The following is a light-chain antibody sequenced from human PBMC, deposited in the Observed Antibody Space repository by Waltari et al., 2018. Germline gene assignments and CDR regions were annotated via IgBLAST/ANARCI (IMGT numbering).Light chain of an antibody. Sequence: QLVLTQSPSASASLGASVKLTCTLSSGHSTNIIAWLQQQPEKGPRYLMNVNSDGSHNKGVGIPDRFSGSSSGAERYLTISSLQSEDEADYYCQTGGHGTWVFGGGTSLTVL. CDR2: VNSDGSH. J-gene: IGLJ3*02. CDR1: SGHSTNI. V-gene: IGLV4-69*01. CDR3: QTGGHGTWV.